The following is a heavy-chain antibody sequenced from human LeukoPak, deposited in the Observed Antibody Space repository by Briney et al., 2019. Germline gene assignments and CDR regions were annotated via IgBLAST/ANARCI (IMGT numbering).Heavy chain of an antibody. Sequence: GGSLRLSCAASGFTFSITWMNWVRQAPGKGLEWVGRIQSKTDGGTTEYAAPVKGRFTISRDDSKTTLYLQMNSLKTEDTAVYYCATLTVRGVTNIWGQGTLVTVSS. V-gene: IGHV3-15*01. CDR1: GFTFSITW. J-gene: IGHJ4*02. CDR2: IQSKTDGGTT. D-gene: IGHD3-10*01. CDR3: ATLTVRGVTNI.